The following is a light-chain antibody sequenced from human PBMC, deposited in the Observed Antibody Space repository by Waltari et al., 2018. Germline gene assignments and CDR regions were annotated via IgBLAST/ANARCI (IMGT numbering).Light chain of an antibody. CDR2: KAT. CDR3: QSTDRSDRWV. Sequence: SYELTQPPSVSVSPGQTAAITCSGDALPKQHAYWYQQKPGQAPVLLIYKATDRPSGIPERFSGSTSGTTVTLTISGVQAEDEADYYCQSTDRSDRWVFGGGTKLTVL. J-gene: IGLJ3*02. CDR1: ALPKQH. V-gene: IGLV3-25*03.